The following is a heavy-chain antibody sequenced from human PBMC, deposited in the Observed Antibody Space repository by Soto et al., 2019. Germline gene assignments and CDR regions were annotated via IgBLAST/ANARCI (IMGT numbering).Heavy chain of an antibody. J-gene: IGHJ6*02. CDR1: GFTFSSYS. CDR2: ISSSSSYI. V-gene: IGHV3-21*01. Sequence: PGGSLRLSCAASGFTFSSYSMNWVRQAPGKGLEWVSSISSSSSYIYYADSVKGRFTISRDNAKNSLYLQMNSLRAEDTAVYYCATMTIAAAGPHYGMDVWGQGTTVTVS. CDR3: ATMTIAAAGPHYGMDV. D-gene: IGHD6-13*01.